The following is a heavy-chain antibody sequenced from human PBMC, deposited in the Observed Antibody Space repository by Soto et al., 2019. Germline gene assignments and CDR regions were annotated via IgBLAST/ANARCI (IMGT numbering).Heavy chain of an antibody. CDR2: INHSGST. Sequence: PSETPSLTCAVYGGSFSGYYWGWIRQHPGKGLEWIGEINHSGSTNYNPSLKSRVTISVDTFKNQFSLKLSSVTAADTAVYYCARGPSTMIRGVIKTRAPFDYWGQGTLVTVSS. D-gene: IGHD3-10*01. CDR3: ARGPSTMIRGVIKTRAPFDY. J-gene: IGHJ4*02. CDR1: GGSFSGYY. V-gene: IGHV4-34*01.